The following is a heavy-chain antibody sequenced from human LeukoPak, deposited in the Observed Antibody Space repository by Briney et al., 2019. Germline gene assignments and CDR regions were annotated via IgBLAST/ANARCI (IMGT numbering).Heavy chain of an antibody. CDR1: GGTFSSYA. CDR2: IITIFGIA. V-gene: IGHV1-69*04. CDR3: ARVKCSSTSCYRGYFDY. D-gene: IGHD2-2*02. Sequence: SVKVSCKASGGTFSSYAISWVRQAPGQGLEWMGRIITIFGIANYAQTLQGRVTITADKSTSTAYMELSSLRSEDTAVYYCARVKCSSTSCYRGYFDYWGQGTLVTVS. J-gene: IGHJ4*02.